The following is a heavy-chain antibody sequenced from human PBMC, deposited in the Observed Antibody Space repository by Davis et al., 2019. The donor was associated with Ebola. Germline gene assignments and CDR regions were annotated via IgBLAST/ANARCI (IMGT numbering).Heavy chain of an antibody. CDR2: ISAYNGNT. CDR1: GGTFSSYG. Sequence: ASVKVSCKASGGTFSSYGISWVRQAPGQGLEWIGWISAYNGNTNYAQKLQGRVTMTTDTSTSTAYMELRSLRSDDTAVYYCARDRVGVGLLGYWGQGTLVTVSS. D-gene: IGHD2-15*01. CDR3: ARDRVGVGLLGY. J-gene: IGHJ4*02. V-gene: IGHV1-18*01.